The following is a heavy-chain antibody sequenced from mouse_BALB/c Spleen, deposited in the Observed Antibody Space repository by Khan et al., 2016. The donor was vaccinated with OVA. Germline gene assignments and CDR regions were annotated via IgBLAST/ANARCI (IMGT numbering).Heavy chain of an antibody. CDR2: MIYIGYT. Sequence: MQLEESGPSLVKPSQTLSLTCSVTGDSITSGYWSWIRKFPGNKLEYMGYMIYIGYTYYNPSLNSRISITRHTSKNPYYLQLNSVTTEDTATYYCARSTYRYAFVYWGQGTLVTVSA. CDR3: ARSTYRYAFVY. J-gene: IGHJ3*01. V-gene: IGHV3-8*02. D-gene: IGHD2-14*01. CDR1: GDSITSGY.